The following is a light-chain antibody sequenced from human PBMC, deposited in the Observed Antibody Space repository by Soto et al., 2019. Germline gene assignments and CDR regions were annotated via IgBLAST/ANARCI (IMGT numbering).Light chain of an antibody. J-gene: IGKJ4*01. Sequence: DIQLTQSPSFLSASVGDRVTISCRASQGISDYLAWYQQKPGKAPKLLIYGASTFQSGVPLRFSGSASGTEFTLTISRLQPGDFATSYFQQSNAYPLTLGGGTKLEIK. CDR3: QQSNAYPLT. V-gene: IGKV1-9*01. CDR1: QGISDY. CDR2: GAS.